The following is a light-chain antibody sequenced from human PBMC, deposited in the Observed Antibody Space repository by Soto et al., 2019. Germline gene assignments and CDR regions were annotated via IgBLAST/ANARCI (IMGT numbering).Light chain of an antibody. CDR1: QSVNSGY. CDR2: GAS. J-gene: IGKJ5*01. CDR3: QQRSNWPDA. V-gene: IGKV3-11*01. Sequence: EIVLTQSPGTLSLSPGEGATLSCRASQSVNSGYLVWYQQKPGQAPRLLIYGASKRATGIPTRFSGSGSGTDFTLTISSLQPEDFAVYYCQQRSNWPDAFGQGTRLEIK.